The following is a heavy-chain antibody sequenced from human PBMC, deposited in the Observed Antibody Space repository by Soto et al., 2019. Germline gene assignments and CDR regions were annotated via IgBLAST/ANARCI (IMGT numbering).Heavy chain of an antibody. CDR1: GFTFSSYW. Sequence: EVQLVESGGGLVQPGGSLRLSCAASGFTFSSYWMSWVRQAPGKGLEWVANIKQDGSEKYYVDSVKGRFTISRDNAKNSLYLQMNRLRAEDTAVYYCARGRYCSSTSCYARYYYGMDVWGQGTTVTVSS. J-gene: IGHJ6*02. V-gene: IGHV3-7*04. CDR3: ARGRYCSSTSCYARYYYGMDV. CDR2: IKQDGSEK. D-gene: IGHD2-2*01.